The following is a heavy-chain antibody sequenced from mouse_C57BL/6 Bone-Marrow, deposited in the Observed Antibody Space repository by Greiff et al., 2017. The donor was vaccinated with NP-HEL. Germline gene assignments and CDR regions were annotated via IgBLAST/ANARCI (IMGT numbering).Heavy chain of an antibody. Sequence: LVESGPELVKPGASVKISCKASGYAFSSSWMNWVKQRPGKGLEWIGRIYPGDGDTNYNGKFKGKATLTADKSSSTAYMQLSSLTSEDSAVYFCARGSSYAMDYWGQGTSVTVSS. CDR1: GYAFSSSW. CDR3: ARGSSYAMDY. V-gene: IGHV1-82*01. J-gene: IGHJ4*01. D-gene: IGHD1-1*01. CDR2: IYPGDGDT.